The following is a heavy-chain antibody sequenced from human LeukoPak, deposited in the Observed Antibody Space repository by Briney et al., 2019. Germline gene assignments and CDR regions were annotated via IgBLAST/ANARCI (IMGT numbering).Heavy chain of an antibody. Sequence: PGGSLILSCAASGFTVSGSPIVWVRQAYGKGLEWVGRIRSKADNYATAYAASVQGRCTISRDDSKSTAYLQLNSLKTEDTAVYYCTQSNYWGQGALVTVSS. CDR1: GFTVSGSP. V-gene: IGHV3-73*01. J-gene: IGHJ4*02. CDR3: TQSNY. CDR2: IRSKADNYAT.